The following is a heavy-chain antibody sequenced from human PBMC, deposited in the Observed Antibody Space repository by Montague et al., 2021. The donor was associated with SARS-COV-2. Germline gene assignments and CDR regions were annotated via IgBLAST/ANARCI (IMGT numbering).Heavy chain of an antibody. V-gene: IGHV3-23*03. CDR1: GFTFYNYA. J-gene: IGHJ6*02. CDR2: IYGGGIST. CDR3: VSRYSLSPSYYGLDV. Sequence: SLRLSCAASGFTFYNYAMSWVRRAPDKGLEWVAVIYGGGISTYYADSVKGRFTIFRDNSKDTLYLDMNSLRAEDTAVYYCVSRYSLSPSYYGLDVWGQGTTVTVSS. D-gene: IGHD5-18*01.